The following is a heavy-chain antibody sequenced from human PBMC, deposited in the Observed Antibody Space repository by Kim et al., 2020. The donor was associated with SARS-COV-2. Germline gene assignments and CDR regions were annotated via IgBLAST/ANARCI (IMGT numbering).Heavy chain of an antibody. J-gene: IGHJ4*01. CDR3: AGDGKYYYDSSGSGGYFDY. Sequence: SETLSLTCTVSGGSISSGSYYWSWIRQPAGKGLEWIGRIYTSGSTNYNPSLKRRVTISVDTSKNQFSLKLSSVTAADTAVYYCAGDGKYYYDSSGSGGYFDYWGQGTLVTVSS. D-gene: IGHD3-22*01. CDR1: GGSISSGSYY. CDR2: IYTSGST. V-gene: IGHV4-61*02.